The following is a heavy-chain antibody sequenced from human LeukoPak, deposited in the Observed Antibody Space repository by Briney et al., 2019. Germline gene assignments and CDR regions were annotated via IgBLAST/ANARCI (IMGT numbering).Heavy chain of an antibody. V-gene: IGHV3-74*01. CDR1: GFSFSGPW. CDR3: ARGPNSNWSGLDF. Sequence: GGSLRLSCTASGFSFSGPWMHWARQLPGKGLVWVSRISPTGSTTNYADSVKGRFTVSRDNAKNTLYLQVNNLRAEDTAVYYCARGPNSNWSGLDFWGQGTLLTVSS. J-gene: IGHJ4*02. CDR2: ISPTGSTT. D-gene: IGHD6-6*01.